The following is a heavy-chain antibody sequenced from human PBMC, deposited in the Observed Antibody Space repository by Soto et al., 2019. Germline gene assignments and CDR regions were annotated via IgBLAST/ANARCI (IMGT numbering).Heavy chain of an antibody. D-gene: IGHD3-22*01. J-gene: IGHJ4*02. CDR1: GYTFTSYA. CDR2: INAGNGNT. V-gene: IGHV1-3*01. Sequence: ASVKVSCKASGYTFTSYAMHWVRQAPGQRLEWMGWINAGNGNTKYSQKFQGRVTITTDTSTSTAYMELSSLRSEDTAVYYCARFMTYYYDSSGYYASDWGQGTLVTVSS. CDR3: ARFMTYYYDSSGYYASD.